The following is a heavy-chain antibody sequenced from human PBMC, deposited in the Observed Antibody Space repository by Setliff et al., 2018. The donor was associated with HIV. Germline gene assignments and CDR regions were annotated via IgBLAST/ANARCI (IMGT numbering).Heavy chain of an antibody. J-gene: IGHJ1*01. D-gene: IGHD2-2*02. CDR2: ISSSDSTI. CDR3: TREPTRYTNSPRGRYFQY. V-gene: IGHV3-48*03. Sequence: PGGSLRLSCAASGFTFSSYEMNWVRQAPGKGLEWISYISSSDSTIYYTDSVKGRFTISRDNAKNSLYLQMNSLTAGDTAMYFCTREPTRYTNSPRGRYFQYWGQGILVTVSS. CDR1: GFTFSSYE.